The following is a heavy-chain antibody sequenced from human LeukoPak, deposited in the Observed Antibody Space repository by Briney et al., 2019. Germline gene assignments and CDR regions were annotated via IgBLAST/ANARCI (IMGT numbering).Heavy chain of an antibody. CDR2: IGPGSSTI. J-gene: IGHJ4*02. V-gene: IGHV3-48*04. CDR3: ARGRPHGNDY. D-gene: IGHD4-23*01. Sequence: PGGSLRLSCAASGFTFSHYSMTWVRQASGKGLEWVSYIGPGSSTIYHADSVKGRFSISRDNAKNTLYLQMNSLRVEDTAVYYCARGRPHGNDYWGQGTLVTVSS. CDR1: GFTFSHYS.